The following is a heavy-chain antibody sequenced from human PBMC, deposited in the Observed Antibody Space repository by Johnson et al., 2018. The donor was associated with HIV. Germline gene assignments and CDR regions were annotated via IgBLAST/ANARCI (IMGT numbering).Heavy chain of an antibody. V-gene: IGHV3-11*04. D-gene: IGHD5-24*01. CDR3: ARENGVEMATVNDAFAI. Sequence: QVQLVESGGGLVKPGGSLRLSCAASGFTFSDYYMSWIRQAPGKGLEWVSYISSSGSTIYYAASVGGRFTISRDNAKNSLYLQMNSLRAEDTAVYYCARENGVEMATVNDAFAIWGQGTMVTVSS. CDR1: GFTFSDYY. J-gene: IGHJ3*02. CDR2: ISSSGSTI.